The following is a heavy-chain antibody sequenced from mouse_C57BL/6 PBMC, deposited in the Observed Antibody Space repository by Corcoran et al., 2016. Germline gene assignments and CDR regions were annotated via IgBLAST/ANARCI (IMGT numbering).Heavy chain of an antibody. CDR1: GYTFTTYG. V-gene: IGHV9-3*01. CDR2: INTYSGVP. D-gene: IGHD4-1*01. J-gene: IGHJ2*01. CDR3: ARWDNSFDY. Sequence: QIQLVQSGPELKKPGETVKISCKASGYTFTTYGMSWVKQAPGKGLKWMGWINTYSGVPTYADDFKGRFAFSLETSASNAYLQINNLKNEDTATYFCARWDNSFDYWGQGTTLTVSS.